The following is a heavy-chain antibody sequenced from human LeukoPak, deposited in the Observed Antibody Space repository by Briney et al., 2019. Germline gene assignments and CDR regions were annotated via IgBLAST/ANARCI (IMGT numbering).Heavy chain of an antibody. V-gene: IGHV5-51*01. Sequence: GESLKISCKASGYSFDYYWIAWVRQMPGKGLKWMGIIYPDDSDSTYSPSFQGQVTISVYKSINTAYLQWSSLKASNTAIYYCARVGSVTNFGVVSYYFDYWGQGTLVTVSS. D-gene: IGHD3-3*01. J-gene: IGHJ4*02. CDR1: GYSFDYYW. CDR3: ARVGSVTNFGVVSYYFDY. CDR2: IYPDDSDS.